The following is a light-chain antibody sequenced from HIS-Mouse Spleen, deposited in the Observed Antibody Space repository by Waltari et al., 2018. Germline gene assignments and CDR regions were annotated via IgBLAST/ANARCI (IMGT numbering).Light chain of an antibody. V-gene: IGLV3-1*01. CDR3: QAWDSSTAV. J-gene: IGLJ3*02. Sequence: SYELTQPPSVSVSPGQTASITCSGDKLGDKYACWYQQKPGQSPVLVIYQDSKRPSGSPEGFSGSNAGHTATLTISGTQAMDEADYYCQAWDSSTAVFGGGTKLTVL. CDR2: QDS. CDR1: KLGDKY.